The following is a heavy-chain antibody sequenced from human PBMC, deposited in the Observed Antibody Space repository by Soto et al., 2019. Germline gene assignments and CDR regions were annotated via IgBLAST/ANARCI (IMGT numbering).Heavy chain of an antibody. V-gene: IGHV4-31*02. D-gene: IGHD2-2*01. Sequence: WTWLRQHPGKGLEWIGYMYYRGSSYYNPSLKSRVTISVDTSKNQFSLNLTSVTAADTAVYYCANWGYCDTSNCYPYYYNYGVDVWGQGTTVTVSS. CDR3: ANWGYCDTSNCYPYYYNYGVDV. CDR2: MYYRGSS. J-gene: IGHJ6*02.